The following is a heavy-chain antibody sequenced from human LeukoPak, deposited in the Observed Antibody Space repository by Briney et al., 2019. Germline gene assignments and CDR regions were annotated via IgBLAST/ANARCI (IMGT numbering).Heavy chain of an antibody. D-gene: IGHD2-2*01. J-gene: IGHJ5*02. Sequence: ASVKVSCKASGYTFTSYYMHWVRQAPGQGLEWMGIINPSGGSTSYAQKFQGRVTMTRDTSTSTVYMELSSLRPEDTAVYYCARGYGLLSWVYNWFDPWGQGTLVTVSS. V-gene: IGHV1-46*01. CDR1: GYTFTSYY. CDR3: ARGYGLLSWVYNWFDP. CDR2: INPSGGST.